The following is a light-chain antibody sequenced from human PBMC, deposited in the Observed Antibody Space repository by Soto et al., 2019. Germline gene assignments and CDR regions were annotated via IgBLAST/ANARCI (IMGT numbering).Light chain of an antibody. Sequence: IQLTQSPSSLSASVGDRVTITCRASEGIVNYLAWYQQQPGKAPKLLIYGASTLQGGVPSRLTGSRSGTDFTLTISSLQPEDFATYHCQQLFRYPLAFGQGTRLEMK. CDR2: GAS. CDR1: EGIVNY. J-gene: IGKJ5*01. CDR3: QQLFRYPLA. V-gene: IGKV1-9*01.